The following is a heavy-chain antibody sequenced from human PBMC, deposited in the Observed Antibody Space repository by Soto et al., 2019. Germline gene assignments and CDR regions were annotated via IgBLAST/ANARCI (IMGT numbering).Heavy chain of an antibody. CDR1: GGSISSYY. CDR3: ARGLRRQLLNWFDP. Sequence: SETLSLTCTVSGGSISSYYWSWTRQPPGKGLEWIGYIYYIGSTNYNPSLKSRVTISVDTSKNQFSLKLSSVTAADTAVYYCARGLRRQLLNWFDPWGQGTLVTVSS. V-gene: IGHV4-59*01. J-gene: IGHJ5*02. D-gene: IGHD2-2*01. CDR2: IYYIGST.